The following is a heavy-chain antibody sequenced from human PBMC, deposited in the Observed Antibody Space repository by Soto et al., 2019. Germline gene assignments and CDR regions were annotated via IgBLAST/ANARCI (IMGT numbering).Heavy chain of an antibody. CDR2: IYYSGST. CDR3: ASLLGTYSNWFDP. Sequence: QLQLQESGPGLVKPSETLSLTCTVSGGSISSSSYYWGWIRQPPGKGLEWIGSIYYSGSTYYNPSLKSRVTMSVDTSRSQFSLKLSSVTAADTAVYYCASLLGTYSNWFDPWGQGTLVTVSS. D-gene: IGHD2-15*01. J-gene: IGHJ5*02. CDR1: GGSISSSSYY. V-gene: IGHV4-39*01.